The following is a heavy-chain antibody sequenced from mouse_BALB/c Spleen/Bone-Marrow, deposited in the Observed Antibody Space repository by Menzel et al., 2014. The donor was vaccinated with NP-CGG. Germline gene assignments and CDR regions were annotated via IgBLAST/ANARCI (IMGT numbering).Heavy chain of an antibody. J-gene: IGHJ2*01. CDR3: TREGYYGSSYVDY. CDR1: GYTFTSYW. CDR2: IYPSDSYT. V-gene: IGHV1-69*02. Sequence: QVQLQQPGAELVRPGASVKLSCKASGYTFTSYWINWVKQGPGQGLEWIGNIYPSDSYTNYNQKFKDKATLTVDKSSSTAYMQLSSPTSEDSAVYYCTREGYYGSSYVDYWGQGTTLTVSS. D-gene: IGHD1-1*01.